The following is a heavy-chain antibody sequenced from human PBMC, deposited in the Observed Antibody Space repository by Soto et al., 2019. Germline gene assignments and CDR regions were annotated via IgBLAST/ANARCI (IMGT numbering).Heavy chain of an antibody. CDR3: TIDRDIHY. V-gene: IGHV3-49*04. Sequence: GGSLRLSCTPFRFIFGDYAVGWVRQAPGMGLGWVGFIRNKAYGGTTEYAASVTGRLTILRDDSESIACLELKRLKPEDSAVYYFTIDRDIHYWGQGALVTVSS. D-gene: IGHD3-9*01. CDR1: RFIFGDYA. J-gene: IGHJ4*02. CDR2: IRNKAYGGTT.